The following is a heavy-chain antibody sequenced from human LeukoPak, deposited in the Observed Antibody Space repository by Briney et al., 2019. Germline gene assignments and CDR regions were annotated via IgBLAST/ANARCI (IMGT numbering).Heavy chain of an antibody. Sequence: ASVKVSCKASGYTFTSYGISWVRQAPGQGLEWMGWISAYNGNTNYAQKLQGRVTITTDTSTSTAYMELRSLRSDDTAVYYCARHIDCSGGSCYLISYAFDIWGQGTMVTVSS. V-gene: IGHV1-18*01. J-gene: IGHJ3*02. CDR2: ISAYNGNT. CDR3: ARHIDCSGGSCYLISYAFDI. D-gene: IGHD2-15*01. CDR1: GYTFTSYG.